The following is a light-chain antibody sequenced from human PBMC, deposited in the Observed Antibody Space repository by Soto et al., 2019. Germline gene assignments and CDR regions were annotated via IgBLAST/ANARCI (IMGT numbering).Light chain of an antibody. CDR3: MQGTHWPIT. CDR1: QSLVNSDGISS. J-gene: IGKJ5*01. V-gene: IGKV2-30*01. CDR2: KVS. Sequence: VVMTHSQITLHVTLGQPASISCRSNQSLVNSDGISSVSWFQQRPGRSPRRLIDKVSNRDSGVPARCSGSGSGTDFALKISRVEAEDVGVYYCMQGTHWPITFGQGTRLEIK.